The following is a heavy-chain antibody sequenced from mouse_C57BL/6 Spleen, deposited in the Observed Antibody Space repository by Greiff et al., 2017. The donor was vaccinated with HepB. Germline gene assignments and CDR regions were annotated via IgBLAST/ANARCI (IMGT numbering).Heavy chain of an antibody. V-gene: IGHV5-4*01. CDR1: GFTFSSYA. D-gene: IGHD2-4*01. Sequence: DVKLQESGGGLVKPGGSLKLSCAASGFTFSSYAMSWVRQTPEKRLEWVATISDGGSYTYYPDNVKGRFTISRDNAKNNLYLQMSHLKSEDTAMYYCARDYDFFDYWGQGTTLTVSS. CDR3: ARDYDFFDY. J-gene: IGHJ2*01. CDR2: ISDGGSYT.